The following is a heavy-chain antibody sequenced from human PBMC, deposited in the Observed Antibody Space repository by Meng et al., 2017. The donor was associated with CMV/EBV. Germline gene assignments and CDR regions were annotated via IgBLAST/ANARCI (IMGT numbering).Heavy chain of an antibody. V-gene: IGHV4-34*01. CDR3: ARESMVRGED. J-gene: IGHJ4*02. Sequence: VQISELVAGLLKPSETPFLPVGFYVGSFSGYDWSWIRQPPGKGLEWIGDINHSVSTNYNPSLKIRVTISVDTSKKQFSLKLSSVTAADTAVYYCARESMVRGEDWGQGTLVTVSS. CDR2: INHSVST. D-gene: IGHD3-10*01. CDR1: VGSFSGYD.